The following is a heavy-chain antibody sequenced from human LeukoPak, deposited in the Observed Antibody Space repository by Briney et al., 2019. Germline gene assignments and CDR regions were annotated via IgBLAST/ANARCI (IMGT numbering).Heavy chain of an antibody. CDR1: GGSISSGGYY. D-gene: IGHD5-12*01. Sequence: SETLSLTCTVSGGSISSGGYYWSWIRRHPGKGLEWIGYIYYSGSTYYNPSLKSRVTISVDTSKNQFSLKLSSVTAADTAVYYCARDRAGIVATKAHYFDYWGQGTLVTVSS. CDR3: ARDRAGIVATKAHYFDY. CDR2: IYYSGST. V-gene: IGHV4-31*03. J-gene: IGHJ4*02.